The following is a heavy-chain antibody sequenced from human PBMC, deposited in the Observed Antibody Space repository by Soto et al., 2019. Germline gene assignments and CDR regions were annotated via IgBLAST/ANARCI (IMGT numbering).Heavy chain of an antibody. CDR3: ARARYCSGGSCHPLDY. J-gene: IGHJ4*02. CDR1: GGSISSYY. CDR2: IYYSGST. Sequence: SETLSLTCTVSGGSISSYYWSWIRQPPGKGLEWIGYIYYSGSTNYNPSLKSRVTISVDTSKNQFSLKLSSVTAADTAVYYCARARYCSGGSCHPLDYWGQGTLVTVSS. D-gene: IGHD2-15*01. V-gene: IGHV4-59*01.